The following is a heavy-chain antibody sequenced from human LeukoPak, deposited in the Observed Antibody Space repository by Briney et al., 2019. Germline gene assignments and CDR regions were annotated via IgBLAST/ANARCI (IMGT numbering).Heavy chain of an antibody. V-gene: IGHV3-30*02. J-gene: IGHJ4*02. CDR2: IRYDESNK. CDR1: GFTFSSYG. CDR3: AKDLTTVTSQGDY. Sequence: GGSLRLSCAASGFTFSSYGMHWVRQAPGKGLEWVAFIRYDESNKYYADSVKGRFTISRDNSKNTLYLQMNSLRAEDTAVYYCAKDLTTVTSQGDYWGQGTLVTDSS. D-gene: IGHD4-17*01.